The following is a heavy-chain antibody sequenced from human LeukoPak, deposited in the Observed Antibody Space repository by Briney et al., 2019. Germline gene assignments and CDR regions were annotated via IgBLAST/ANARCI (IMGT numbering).Heavy chain of an antibody. J-gene: IGHJ4*02. CDR1: GFTFSSYG. Sequence: GGYLRLSCAASGFTFSSYGMHWVRQAPGKGLEWVAVISYDGSNKYYADSVKGRFTISRDNSKNTLYLQMNSLRAEDTAVYYCAKVGSGNDYYWGQGTLVTVSS. V-gene: IGHV3-30*18. CDR3: AKVGSGNDYY. CDR2: ISYDGSNK. D-gene: IGHD5-12*01.